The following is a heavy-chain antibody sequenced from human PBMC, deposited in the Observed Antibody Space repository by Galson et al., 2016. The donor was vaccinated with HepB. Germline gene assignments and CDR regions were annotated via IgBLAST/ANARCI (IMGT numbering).Heavy chain of an antibody. CDR2: VHPSQIT. V-gene: IGHV4-34*01. J-gene: IGHJ4*02. CDR3: ARGQDPYKIRD. D-gene: IGHD5-24*01. CDR1: GGSFSNYY. Sequence: ETLSLTCAVYGGSFSNYYCSWIRQPPGKGLEWIGEVHPSQITNYNPSLMSRVTISVDTSKNQFSLKLSSVTAADTAVYYCARGQDPYKIRDWGQGTLVTVSS.